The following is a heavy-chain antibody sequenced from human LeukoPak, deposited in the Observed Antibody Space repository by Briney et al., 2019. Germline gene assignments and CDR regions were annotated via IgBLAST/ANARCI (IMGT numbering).Heavy chain of an antibody. CDR2: IYASGST. CDR1: GGSISSGNYY. V-gene: IGHV4-61*02. J-gene: IGHJ6*03. D-gene: IGHD6-25*01. CDR3: ARVSWIAAAGYYYYMDV. Sequence: SETLSLTCTVSGGSISSGNYYWSWIRQPAGKGLEWIGRIYASGSTNYNPSLESRATISVDTSKNQFSLKLSSVTAADTAVYYCARVSWIAAAGYYYYMDVWGKGTTVTVSS.